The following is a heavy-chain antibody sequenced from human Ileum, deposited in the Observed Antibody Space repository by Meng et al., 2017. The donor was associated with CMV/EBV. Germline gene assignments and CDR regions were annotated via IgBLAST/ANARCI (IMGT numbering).Heavy chain of an antibody. Sequence: GESLKISCVASGFTFSNYWMHWVRQVPGKGLVWVSRISSDGSSTTHADSVTGRFTISRDNAKNTLYLQMNSLRAEDTALYYCARGNYFAMDVWGQGTTVTVSS. CDR1: GFTFSNYW. CDR3: ARGNYFAMDV. CDR2: ISSDGSST. J-gene: IGHJ6*02. V-gene: IGHV3-74*03.